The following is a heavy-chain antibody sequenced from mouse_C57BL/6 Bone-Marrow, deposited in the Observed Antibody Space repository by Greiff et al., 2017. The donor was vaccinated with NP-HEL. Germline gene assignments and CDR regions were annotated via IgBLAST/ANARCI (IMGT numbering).Heavy chain of an antibody. J-gene: IGHJ4*01. V-gene: IGHV5-16*01. D-gene: IGHD2-4*01. Sequence: EVMLVESPGGLVQPGRSMKLSCTASGFTFRDYYMAWVRQVPDKGLEWVANINYDGSSIYYLDSLKSRFIISRDNAKNILYLQMSSLKSEDTATYYCAREGGLRRRTYAMDYWGQGTSVTVSS. CDR1: GFTFRDYY. CDR3: AREGGLRRRTYAMDY. CDR2: INYDGSSI.